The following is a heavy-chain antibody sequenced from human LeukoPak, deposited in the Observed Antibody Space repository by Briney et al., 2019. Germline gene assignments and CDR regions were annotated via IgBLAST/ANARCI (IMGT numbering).Heavy chain of an antibody. Sequence: GESLKISCAASGFVFSTYAIHWVRHVPGKGLEYVSGINGNGDYTDYANSVKGRFTISRGNFKNTVYLQMGSLRAEDMAVYYCARDLFSGAEMATLDYWGQGTLVTVSS. D-gene: IGHD5-24*01. CDR2: INGNGDYT. J-gene: IGHJ4*02. CDR3: ARDLFSGAEMATLDY. V-gene: IGHV3-64*01. CDR1: GFVFSTYA.